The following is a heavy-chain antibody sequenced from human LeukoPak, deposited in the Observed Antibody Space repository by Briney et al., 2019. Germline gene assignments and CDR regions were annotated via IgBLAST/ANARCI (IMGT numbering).Heavy chain of an antibody. CDR3: ARVTQFESRGRGGYGPFDY. Sequence: GGSLRLSCAASGFTFSSYSMNWVRQAPGTGLEWVSYISSSSSTIYYADSVKGRFTISRDNAQNSLELQMNSLRAEDTAVYYCARVTQFESRGRGGYGPFDYWGQGTLVTVSS. J-gene: IGHJ4*02. V-gene: IGHV3-48*04. CDR1: GFTFSSYS. CDR2: ISSSSSTI. D-gene: IGHD5-24*01.